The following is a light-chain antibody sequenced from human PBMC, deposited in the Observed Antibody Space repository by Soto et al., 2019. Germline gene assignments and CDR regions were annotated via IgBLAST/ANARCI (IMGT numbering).Light chain of an antibody. V-gene: IGKV3D-15*01. Sequence: EIRMTQSLATLSVSPGDNATLSCRASQSVSSHVVWYQQKPGQAPRLLISDSSTRAPGIPARFSGSGSGTEFTLTISSLQSDDFAVYYCQQFGDWPSFGLGTKVEI. CDR1: QSVSSH. J-gene: IGKJ1*01. CDR3: QQFGDWPS. CDR2: DSS.